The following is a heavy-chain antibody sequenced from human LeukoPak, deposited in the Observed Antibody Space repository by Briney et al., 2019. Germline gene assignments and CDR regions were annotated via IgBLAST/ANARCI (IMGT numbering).Heavy chain of an antibody. Sequence: GGSLRLSCAASGFTFSDYYMSWIRQAPGKGLEWVSYISSSGSTIYYADSVKGRFTISRDNAKNSLYLQMNSLRAEDTAVYYCARAETGYSSSWYLLDPWGQGTLVTVSS. D-gene: IGHD6-13*01. CDR2: ISSSGSTI. CDR3: ARAETGYSSSWYLLDP. J-gene: IGHJ5*02. CDR1: GFTFSDYY. V-gene: IGHV3-11*01.